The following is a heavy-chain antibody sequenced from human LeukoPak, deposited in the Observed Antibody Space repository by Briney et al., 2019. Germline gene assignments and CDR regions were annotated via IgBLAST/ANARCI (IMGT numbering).Heavy chain of an antibody. D-gene: IGHD3-10*01. J-gene: IGHJ4*02. CDR2: IYYSGGA. V-gene: IGHV4-59*08. CDR1: GGSISSNY. CDR3: ARQEGLWFGELLPYYFDY. Sequence: SETLSLTCTVSGGSISSNYWSWIRQPPGKGLEWIGYIYYSGGANYNPSLKSRITISVDTSKNQFSLKLSSVTAADTAVYYCARQEGLWFGELLPYYFDYWGQGTLVTVSS.